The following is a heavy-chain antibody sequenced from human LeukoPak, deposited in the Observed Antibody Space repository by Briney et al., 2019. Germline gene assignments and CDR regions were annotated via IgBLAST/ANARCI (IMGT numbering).Heavy chain of an antibody. J-gene: IGHJ4*02. D-gene: IGHD6-13*01. V-gene: IGHV1-2*02. CDR1: GYTFTSYY. CDR2: INPNSGGT. CDR3: ARDPYSSSWYVRSGFFDY. Sequence: ASVKVSCKASGYTFTSYYMHWVRQAPGQGLEWMGWINPNSGGTNYAQKFQGRVTMTRDTSISTAYMELSRLRSDDTAVYYCARDPYSSSWYVRSGFFDYWGQGTLVTVSS.